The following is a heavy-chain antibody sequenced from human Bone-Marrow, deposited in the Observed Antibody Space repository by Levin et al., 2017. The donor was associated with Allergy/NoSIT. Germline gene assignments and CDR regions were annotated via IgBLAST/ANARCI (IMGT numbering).Heavy chain of an antibody. CDR3: ARHGAPRSVYYFDP. Sequence: GESLKISCKASGYSFTDYWISWVRQMPGKGLEWMGRIDPSDSETNYSPSFEGHVTMSTDKTTDTAYLHWNGLKASDTAIYYCARHGAPRSVYYFDPWGQGTLVTVSS. CDR1: GYSFTDYW. CDR2: IDPSDSET. J-gene: IGHJ1*01. V-gene: IGHV5-10-1*01. D-gene: IGHD3-3*01.